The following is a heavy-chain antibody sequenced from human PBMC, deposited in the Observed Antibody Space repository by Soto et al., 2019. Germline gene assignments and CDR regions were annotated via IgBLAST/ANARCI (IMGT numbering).Heavy chain of an antibody. CDR3: ARDEGIRAVAANNWFDP. V-gene: IGHV1-3*01. J-gene: IGHJ5*02. D-gene: IGHD6-19*01. Sequence: GASVKVSWKASGYTFTSYAMHWVRQAPGQRLEWMGWINAGNGNTKYSQKFQGRVTITRDTSASTAYMELSSLRSEDTAVYYCARDEGIRAVAANNWFDPWGQGTLVTVSS. CDR1: GYTFTSYA. CDR2: INAGNGNT.